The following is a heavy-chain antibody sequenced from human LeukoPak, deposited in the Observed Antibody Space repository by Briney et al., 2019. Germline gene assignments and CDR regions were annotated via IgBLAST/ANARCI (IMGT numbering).Heavy chain of an antibody. CDR1: GFTVSSNY. J-gene: IGHJ6*03. CDR3: AKGADYEPYYYYYYMDV. D-gene: IGHD4-17*01. V-gene: IGHV3-53*01. CDR2: IYSGGST. Sequence: GGSLRLSCAASGFTVSSNYMNWVRQAPGKGLEWVSVIYSGGSTYYADSVKGRFTISRDNSKNTLYLQMNSLRAEDTAVYYCAKGADYEPYYYYYYMDVWGKGTTVTVSS.